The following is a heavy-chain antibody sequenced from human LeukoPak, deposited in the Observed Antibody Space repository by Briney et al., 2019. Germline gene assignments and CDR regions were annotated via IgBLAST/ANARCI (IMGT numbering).Heavy chain of an antibody. J-gene: IGHJ1*01. CDR1: SDSISSSNYY. V-gene: IGHV4-39*01. Sequence: PSETPSLTCTVSSDSISSSNYYWGWVRQPPGKGLEWIGDIYYSGRTYYNSSLKSRLTLSVDTSRNQFSLKLSSVSASDTAAYYCARRRYYDSTGYLDWGQGTLVSVSP. D-gene: IGHD3-22*01. CDR2: IYYSGRT. CDR3: ARRRYYDSTGYLD.